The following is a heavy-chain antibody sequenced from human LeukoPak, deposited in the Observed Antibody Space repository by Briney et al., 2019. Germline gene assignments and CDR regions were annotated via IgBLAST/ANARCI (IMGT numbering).Heavy chain of an antibody. D-gene: IGHD5-18*01. V-gene: IGHV4-39*01. CDR2: IYYSGST. Sequence: TSETLSLTCTVSGGSISSSSYYWGWIRQPPGKGLEWIGSIYYSGSTYYNPSLKSRVTIPVDTSKNQLSLKLSSVTAADTAVYYCASDDGYSLYYFDYWGQGTLVTVSS. CDR1: GGSISSSSYY. CDR3: ASDDGYSLYYFDY. J-gene: IGHJ4*02.